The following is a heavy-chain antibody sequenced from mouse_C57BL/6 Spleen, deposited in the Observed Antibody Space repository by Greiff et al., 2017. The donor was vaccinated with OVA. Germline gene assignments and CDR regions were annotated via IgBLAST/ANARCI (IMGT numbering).Heavy chain of an antibody. V-gene: IGHV1-18*01. J-gene: IGHJ4*01. CDR2: INPNNGGT. CDR1: GYTFTDYN. D-gene: IGHD4-1*01. CDR3: ARSNSHYAMDY. Sequence: VHVKQSGPELVKPGASVKIPCKASGYTFTDYNMDWVKQSHGKSLEWIGDINPNNGGTIYNQKFKGKATLTVDKSSSTAYMELRSLTSEDTAVYYCARSNSHYAMDYWGQGTSVTVSS.